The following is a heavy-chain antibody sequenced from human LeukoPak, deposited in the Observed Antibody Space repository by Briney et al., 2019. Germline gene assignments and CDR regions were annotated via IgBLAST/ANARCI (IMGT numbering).Heavy chain of an antibody. V-gene: IGHV1-69*13. D-gene: IGHD5-18*01. CDR1: GGTFISYA. J-gene: IGHJ5*02. Sequence: SVKVSCKASGGTFISYAISWVRQAPGQGLEWMGGIIPIFGTANYAQKFQGRVTITADESTSTAYMELSSLRSEDTAVYYCAREVRQLWLRPGWFDPWGQGTLVTVSS. CDR3: AREVRQLWLRPGWFDP. CDR2: IIPIFGTA.